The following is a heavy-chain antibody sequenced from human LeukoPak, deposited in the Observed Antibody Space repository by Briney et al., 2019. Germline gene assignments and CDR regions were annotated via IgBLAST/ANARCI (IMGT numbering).Heavy chain of an antibody. CDR3: ARSSYFDC. V-gene: IGHV5-51*01. Sequence: GESLKISWKGSGYSFTSHWIGWVRQMPWKGLEWMGIIYPGDSDTRYSPSFQGQITISADKSINTAYLQWSSLKATDTAMYYCARSSYFDCWGQGTLVTVSP. D-gene: IGHD6-6*01. CDR1: GYSFTSHW. J-gene: IGHJ4*02. CDR2: IYPGDSDT.